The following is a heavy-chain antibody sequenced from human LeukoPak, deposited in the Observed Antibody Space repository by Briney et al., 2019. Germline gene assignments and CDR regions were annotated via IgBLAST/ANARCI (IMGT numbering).Heavy chain of an antibody. CDR3: ARVVPAAEYGMDV. D-gene: IGHD2-2*01. CDR1: RFAFRDYC. CDR2: INHSGST. J-gene: IGHJ6*02. V-gene: IGHV4-34*01. Sequence: GSLRLSCAASRFAFRDYCMSWIRQPPGKGLEWIGEINHSGSTNYNPSLKSRVTISVDTSKNQFSLKLSSVTAADTAVYYCARVVPAAEYGMDVWGQGTTVTVSS.